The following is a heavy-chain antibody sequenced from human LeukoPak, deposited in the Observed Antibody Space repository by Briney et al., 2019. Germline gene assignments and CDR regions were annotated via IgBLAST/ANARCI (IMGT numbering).Heavy chain of an antibody. V-gene: IGHV5-51*01. D-gene: IGHD6-19*01. CDR2: IYPGDSDT. Sequence: GESLKISCKGSGYSFTSYWIVWVRQMPGKGLEWMGIIYPGDSDTRYSPSFQGQVTVSADKSISTAYLQWSSLKASDTAMYYCARRIAVTGFDYWGQGTLVTVSS. CDR1: GYSFTSYW. J-gene: IGHJ4*02. CDR3: ARRIAVTGFDY.